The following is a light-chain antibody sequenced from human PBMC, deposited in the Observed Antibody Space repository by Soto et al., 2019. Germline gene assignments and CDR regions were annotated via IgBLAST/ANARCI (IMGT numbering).Light chain of an antibody. Sequence: QSALTQPRSVSESPGQSVTISCTGTSSDVGGYDYLSWYQQHPGKAPKLIIFEVSNRPSGISDRFSGFKSANTAYLTISGVQPEDEADYHCSSYTTIKTVVFGGGTQLTVL. J-gene: IGLJ7*01. CDR2: EVS. CDR1: SSDVGGYDY. CDR3: SSYTTIKTVV. V-gene: IGLV2-11*01.